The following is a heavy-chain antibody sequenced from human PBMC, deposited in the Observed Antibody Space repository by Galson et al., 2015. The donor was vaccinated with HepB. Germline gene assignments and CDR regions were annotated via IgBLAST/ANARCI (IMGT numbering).Heavy chain of an antibody. V-gene: IGHV1-46*02. CDR1: GYTFKSYY. D-gene: IGHD2-15*01. J-gene: IGHJ5*02. Sequence: SVKVSCKASGYTFKSYYMQWVRQAPGQGLEWMGIINPSDGTTSYAQKFKGRVTITRDTSTSTVYMELSSLRSEDTAVYYCARVLCSGGSCYSDWFDPWGQGTLVTVFS. CDR2: INPSDGTT. CDR3: ARVLCSGGSCYSDWFDP.